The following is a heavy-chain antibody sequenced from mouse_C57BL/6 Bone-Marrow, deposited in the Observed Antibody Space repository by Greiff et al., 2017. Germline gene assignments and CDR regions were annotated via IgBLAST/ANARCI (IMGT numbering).Heavy chain of an antibody. V-gene: IGHV1-64*01. CDR1: GFTFTSYW. CDR3: ARSYYAMDY. CDR2: IHPNSGST. Sequence: VPLQPPGAELVKPGASVKLSCKASGFTFTSYWMHWVKQRPGQGLEWIGMIHPNSGSTKYNEKFQSKATLTVDKSSSTAYMQLSSLTSEDSAVYYCARSYYAMDYWGQGTSVTVSS. J-gene: IGHJ4*01.